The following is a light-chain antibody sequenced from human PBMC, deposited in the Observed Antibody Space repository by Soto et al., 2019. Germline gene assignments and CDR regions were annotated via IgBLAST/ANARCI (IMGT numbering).Light chain of an antibody. CDR2: DVS. CDR3: CSYAGISTFYV. CDR1: RTDVVDGYDY. V-gene: IGLV2-23*02. Sequence: QSALTQPASVSGSPGQSIAISCTGVRTDVVDGYDYVSWYQQHPGQAPQLIIYDVSNRPSGVSDRFSGSKSGNTASLTISGLQAEDEADYYCCSYAGISTFYVFGTGTKVTVL. J-gene: IGLJ1*01.